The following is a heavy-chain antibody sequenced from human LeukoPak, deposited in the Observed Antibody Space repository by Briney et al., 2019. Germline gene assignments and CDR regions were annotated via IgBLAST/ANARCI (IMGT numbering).Heavy chain of an antibody. CDR1: GYTFTGYY. CDR3: ARGRSYDFWSGYYSLSLGIYYYGMDV. Sequence: ASVKVSCKASGYTFTGYYMHWVRQAPGQGLEWMGRINPNSGGTNYAQKFQGRVTMTRDTSISTAYMELSRLRSDDTAVYYCARGRSYDFWSGYYSLSLGIYYYGMDVWGQGTTVTVSS. D-gene: IGHD3-3*01. CDR2: INPNSGGT. V-gene: IGHV1-2*06. J-gene: IGHJ6*02.